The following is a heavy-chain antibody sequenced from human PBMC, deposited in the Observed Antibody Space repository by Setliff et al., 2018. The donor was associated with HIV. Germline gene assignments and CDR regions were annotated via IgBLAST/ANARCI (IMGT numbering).Heavy chain of an antibody. D-gene: IGHD6-13*01. CDR2: IKSDGSYT. J-gene: IGHJ6*02. V-gene: IGHV3-74*01. Sequence: GGSLRLSCAASGFTFSSYWMHWVRQAPGKGLVWVSRIKSDGSYTSYADSAKGRFTISRDNAKNTLHLQMNSLRAEDTAVYYCVRGLAAAGGYAMDVWGQGTTVTAP. CDR1: GFTFSSYW. CDR3: VRGLAAAGGYAMDV.